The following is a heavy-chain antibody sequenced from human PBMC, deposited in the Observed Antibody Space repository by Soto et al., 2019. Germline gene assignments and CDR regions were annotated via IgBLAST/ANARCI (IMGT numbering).Heavy chain of an antibody. J-gene: IGHJ6*02. Sequence: QVQLVQSGAEVKEPGSSVRVSCKASGGTFDNFIMNWVRQTPGQGLEWMGGIVPMLGTPTYAEKFKGRVTISATGSTSTMYMEVTSLRSEDTAIYDCARNGTYSSSLSQYSGMDVWGQGTTVTVS. D-gene: IGHD1-26*01. V-gene: IGHV1-69*01. CDR3: ARNGTYSSSLSQYSGMDV. CDR1: GGTFDNFI. CDR2: IVPMLGTP.